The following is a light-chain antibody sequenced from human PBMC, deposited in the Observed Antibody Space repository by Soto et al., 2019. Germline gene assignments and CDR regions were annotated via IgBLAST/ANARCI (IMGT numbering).Light chain of an antibody. CDR1: SDDIGTYNY. V-gene: IGLV2-8*01. Sequence: QSALTQPPSASGSRGQSVTISCTGTSDDIGTYNYVSWFQQHSGNAPKLIIYEVDKRPSGVPNRFSGSKSGNTASLTISGLQAEDEADYYCSSFVHKNNLLFGGGTKLTVL. CDR2: EVD. CDR3: SSFVHKNNLL. J-gene: IGLJ2*01.